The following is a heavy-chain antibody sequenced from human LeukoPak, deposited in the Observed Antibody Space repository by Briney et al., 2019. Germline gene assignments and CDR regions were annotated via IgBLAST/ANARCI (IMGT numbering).Heavy chain of an antibody. CDR2: ISYDGSNK. J-gene: IGHJ4*02. V-gene: IGHV3-30*03. Sequence: PGRSLRLSCAASGFTFSSYGMHWVRQAPGKGLEWVAVISYDGSNKYYADSVKGRFTISRDNSKNTLYLQMNSLRAEDTAVYYCARERAIYSGSYWGLDYWGQGTLVTVSS. CDR3: ARERAIYSGSYWGLDY. D-gene: IGHD1-26*01. CDR1: GFTFSSYG.